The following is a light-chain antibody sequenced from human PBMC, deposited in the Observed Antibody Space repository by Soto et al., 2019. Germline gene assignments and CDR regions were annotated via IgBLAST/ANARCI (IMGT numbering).Light chain of an antibody. J-gene: IGKJ5*01. CDR2: DAS. V-gene: IGKV1-8*01. Sequence: AIRMTQSPSSFSASTGDRVSITCRATQDIGTYLAWYQQIPGKAPKLLIYDASTLQTGVPSRFSGSGSGTDFTLTISSLQPEDFATYYCLHHHNFPITFGQGTRLEI. CDR1: QDIGTY. CDR3: LHHHNFPIT.